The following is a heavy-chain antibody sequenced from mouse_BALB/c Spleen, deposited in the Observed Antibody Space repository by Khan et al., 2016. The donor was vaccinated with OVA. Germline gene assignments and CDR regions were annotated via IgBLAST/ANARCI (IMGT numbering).Heavy chain of an antibody. V-gene: IGHV1-77*01. J-gene: IGHJ3*01. CDR3: ARRNYFGYTFAY. Sequence: QVQLQQSGAELARPGASVKLSCKASGYTFTDYYINWVKQRTGQGLEWIGEIYPGSGNTYYNEKFKDKATLTADKSSTTAYMQLRSLTSEDSAVYFCARRNYFGYTFAYWGQGTLVTVSA. CDR2: IYPGSGNT. D-gene: IGHD1-2*01. CDR1: GYTFTDYY.